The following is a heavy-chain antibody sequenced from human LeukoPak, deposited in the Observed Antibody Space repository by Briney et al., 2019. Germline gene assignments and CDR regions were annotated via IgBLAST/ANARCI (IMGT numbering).Heavy chain of an antibody. CDR1: GFTFNTYA. J-gene: IGHJ1*01. Sequence: GGSLRLSCAASGFTFNTYAMSWVRQAPGKGLEWVSTISSGGGTTFSADSVKGRFTLSRDNSKNTLYLQLNSLGVEDTAVYYCAKFERSSGYSYFQQWGQGTLVTVSS. V-gene: IGHV3-23*01. CDR2: ISSGGGTT. CDR3: AKFERSSGYSYFQQ. D-gene: IGHD3-22*01.